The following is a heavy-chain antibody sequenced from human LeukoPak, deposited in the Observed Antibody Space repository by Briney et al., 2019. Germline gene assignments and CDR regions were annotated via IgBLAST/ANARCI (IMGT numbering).Heavy chain of an antibody. D-gene: IGHD6-13*01. Sequence: ASVKVSCKASGYTFSGYYMHWVRQAPGQGLEWMGWINPNSGGTDYAQKFQGRVTLTRDTSISTAYMELSTLRSDDTAVYYCTRGVRIVALGTIDYWGQGTPVTVSS. CDR1: GYTFSGYY. J-gene: IGHJ4*02. CDR2: INPNSGGT. V-gene: IGHV1-2*02. CDR3: TRGVRIVALGTIDY.